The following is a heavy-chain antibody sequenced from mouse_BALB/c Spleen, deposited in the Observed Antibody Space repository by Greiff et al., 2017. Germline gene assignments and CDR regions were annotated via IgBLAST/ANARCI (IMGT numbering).Heavy chain of an antibody. V-gene: IGHV1-14*01. CDR3: ARPLYGSSYRYFDV. CDR2: INPYNDGT. Sequence: VQLQQSGPELVKPGASVKMSCKASGYTFTSYVMHWVKQKPGQGLEWIGYINPYNDGTKYNEKFKGKATLTSDKSSSTAYMELSSLTSEDSAVYDGARPLYGSSYRYFDVWGAGTTVTVSS. CDR1: GYTFTSYV. J-gene: IGHJ1*01. D-gene: IGHD1-1*01.